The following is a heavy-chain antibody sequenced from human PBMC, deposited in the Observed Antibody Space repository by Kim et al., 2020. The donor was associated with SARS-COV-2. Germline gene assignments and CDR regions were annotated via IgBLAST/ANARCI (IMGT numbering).Heavy chain of an antibody. CDR1: GGSISSGGNY. V-gene: IGHV4-31*11. CDR2: IYYSGNT. CDR3: ARSGCRGGSCYYSRDWYFDL. Sequence: SETLSLTCAVSGGSISSGGNYWSWIRQHPGKGLEWIGYIYYSGNTYYNPSLKSRVTISVDTPKNQISMKLTSVTAADTAVYYCARSGCRGGSCYYSRDWYFDLWGRGTLVTVSS. J-gene: IGHJ2*01. D-gene: IGHD2-15*01.